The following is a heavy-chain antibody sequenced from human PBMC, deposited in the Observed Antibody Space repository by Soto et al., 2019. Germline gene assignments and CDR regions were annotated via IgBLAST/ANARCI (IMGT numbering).Heavy chain of an antibody. J-gene: IGHJ6*02. D-gene: IGHD5-18*01. Sequence: WVRQAPGKGLDWVSVISGSGGITYSADPVKGRFTISRDNSKNILYLQMNSLRAEDTAVYYCAKGIPDTGGYYYYSMDVWGQGTAVTVSS. CDR2: ISGSGGIT. CDR3: AKGIPDTGGYYYYSMDV. V-gene: IGHV3-23*01.